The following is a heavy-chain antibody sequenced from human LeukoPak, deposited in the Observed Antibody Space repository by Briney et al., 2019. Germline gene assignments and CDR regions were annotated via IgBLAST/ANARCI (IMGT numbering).Heavy chain of an antibody. D-gene: IGHD5-24*01. CDR3: ARALAGYNRPGGY. CDR2: ISGSGGST. Sequence: GGPLRLSCAASGFTLSSYAMSWVRQAPGKGLEWVSAISGSGGSTNYADSVKGRFTISRDNAKNSLYLQMNSLRAEDTAVYYCARALAGYNRPGGYWGQGTLVTVSS. CDR1: GFTLSSYA. V-gene: IGHV3-23*01. J-gene: IGHJ4*02.